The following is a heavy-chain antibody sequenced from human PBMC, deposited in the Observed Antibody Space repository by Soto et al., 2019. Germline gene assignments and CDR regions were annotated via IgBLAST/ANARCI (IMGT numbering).Heavy chain of an antibody. V-gene: IGHV4-31*03. D-gene: IGHD6-13*01. CDR2: IYYSGST. J-gene: IGHJ5*02. CDR3: ARAHSSSWHEGLVWFDP. CDR1: GGSISSGGYY. Sequence: SETLSLTCTVSGGSISSGGYYWSWIRQHPGKGLEWIGYIYYSGSTYYNPSLKSRVTISVDTSKNQFSLKLSSVAAADTAVYYCARAHSSSWHEGLVWFDPWGQGTLVTLSS.